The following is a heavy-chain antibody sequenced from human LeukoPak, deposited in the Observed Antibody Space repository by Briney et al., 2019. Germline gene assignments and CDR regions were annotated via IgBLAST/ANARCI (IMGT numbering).Heavy chain of an antibody. V-gene: IGHV1-18*01. Sequence: ASVKVSCKASGYTFTNYDISWVRQAPGQGLERMGWISPYNGNTNYAQKLQGRVTMTTDTSTSTAYMELRSLRSDDTAVYYCARAPITAGEGYYHNPDYWGQGTLVTVSS. J-gene: IGHJ4*02. CDR2: ISPYNGNT. D-gene: IGHD3-3*01. CDR1: GYTFTNYD. CDR3: ARAPITAGEGYYHNPDY.